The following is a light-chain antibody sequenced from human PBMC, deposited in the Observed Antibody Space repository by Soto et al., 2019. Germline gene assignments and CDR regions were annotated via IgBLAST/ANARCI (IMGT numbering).Light chain of an antibody. CDR1: QGISSY. CDR3: HQLNSYPRT. CDR2: AAS. V-gene: IGKV1-9*01. Sequence: DIQLTQTPSFLSASVGDRVTITCRASQGISSYLAWYQQEPGKAPKLLIYAASTLQSGVPSRFSGSGSGTEFSLTTTSLQPEDFATYYCHQLNSYPRTFGQGTTVGIK. J-gene: IGKJ1*01.